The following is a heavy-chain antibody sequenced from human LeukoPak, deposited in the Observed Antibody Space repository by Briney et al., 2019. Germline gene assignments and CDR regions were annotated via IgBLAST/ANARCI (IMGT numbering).Heavy chain of an antibody. J-gene: IGHJ4*02. Sequence: SETLSLTCTASGGSISSGSYYWSWIRQPAGKGLEWIGRIYTSGSTNYNPSLKSRVTISVDTSKNQFSLKLSSVTAADTAVYYCARGNSRDGLKYWGQGTLVTVSS. CDR2: IYTSGST. V-gene: IGHV4-61*02. CDR1: GGSISSGSYY. D-gene: IGHD5-24*01. CDR3: ARGNSRDGLKY.